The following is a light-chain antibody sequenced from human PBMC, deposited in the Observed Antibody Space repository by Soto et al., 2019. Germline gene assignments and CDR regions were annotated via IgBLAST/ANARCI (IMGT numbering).Light chain of an antibody. CDR1: ESISSQ. CDR3: QQRHSSPIT. V-gene: IGKV3-11*01. CDR2: DAS. J-gene: IGKJ5*01. Sequence: EIVLTQSPASLSLSPGEGATLSCRASESISSQLVWYEQIPGQAPRRLFYDASNRATGVPARFSGSGSGTDFTLTISSLEPEDFAVYYRQQRHSSPITFGQGTRLQI.